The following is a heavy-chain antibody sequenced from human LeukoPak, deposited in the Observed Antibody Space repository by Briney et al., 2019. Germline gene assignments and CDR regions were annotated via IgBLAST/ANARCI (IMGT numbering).Heavy chain of an antibody. CDR2: INHSGST. CDR3: ARGLGATPSPRPFDY. V-gene: IGHV4-34*01. Sequence: PSETLSLTCAVYGGSFSGYYWSWIRQPPGKGLEWIGEINHSGSTNYNPSLKSRVTISVDTSKNQFSLKLSFVTAADTAVYYCARGLGATPSPRPFDYWGQGTLVTVSS. J-gene: IGHJ4*02. CDR1: GGSFSGYY. D-gene: IGHD1-26*01.